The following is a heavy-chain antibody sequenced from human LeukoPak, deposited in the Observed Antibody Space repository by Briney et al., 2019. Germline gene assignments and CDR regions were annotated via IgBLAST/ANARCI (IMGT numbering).Heavy chain of an antibody. CDR3: ARSGQLSRIDY. CDR2: IYYTGST. Sequence: SETLSLTCTVSGGSITNGYNWSWIRQLPGKGLEWLGYIYYTGSTYYNPSLESRVTISVDTSKTQFSLKLTSVTAADTAVYYFARSGQLSRIDYWGQGTLVTVSS. CDR1: GGSITNGYN. D-gene: IGHD2-15*01. J-gene: IGHJ4*02. V-gene: IGHV4-31*03.